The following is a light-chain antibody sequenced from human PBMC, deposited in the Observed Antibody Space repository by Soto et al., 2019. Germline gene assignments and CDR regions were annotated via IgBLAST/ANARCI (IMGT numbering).Light chain of an antibody. CDR2: GAS. CDR3: QQYNNWPPDRT. CDR1: QSVGSN. V-gene: IGKV3-15*01. J-gene: IGKJ1*01. Sequence: EIVMTQSPATLSVSPGERATLSCRASQSVGSNLAWYQQKPGQAPRLLIYGASTRATGIPARFSGSGSGTAFTPTLSSLQSEDFPIYFCQQYNNWPPDRTFGQGTKVEIK.